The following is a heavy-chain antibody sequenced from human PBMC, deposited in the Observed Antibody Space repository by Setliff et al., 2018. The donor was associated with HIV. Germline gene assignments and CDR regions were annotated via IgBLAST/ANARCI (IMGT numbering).Heavy chain of an antibody. V-gene: IGHV4-4*08. CDR3: ARLRDTAMVYYMDV. J-gene: IGHJ6*03. Sequence: SETLSLTCAVYGGPFSGYYWRWIRQPPGKGLEWIGYIYTSGSTNYNPSLKSRVTISVDTSKNQFSLKLSSVTAADTAVYYCARLRDTAMVYYMDVWGKGTTVTVSS. CDR2: IYTSGST. CDR1: GGPFSGYY. D-gene: IGHD5-18*01.